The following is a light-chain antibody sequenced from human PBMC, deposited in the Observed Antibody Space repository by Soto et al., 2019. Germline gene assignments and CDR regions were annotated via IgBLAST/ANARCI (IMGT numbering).Light chain of an antibody. CDR3: CSYAGVSTFG. J-gene: IGLJ1*01. Sequence: QSALTQPASVSGSPGQSITISCTGTSSDVGSYDLVSWYQQHPGKAPRLIIYEVTKRPSGVSNRFSGSKSGSTASLTFSGLQAEDEADYFCCSYAGVSTFGFGTGTKVTVL. V-gene: IGLV2-23*02. CDR2: EVT. CDR1: SSDVGSYDL.